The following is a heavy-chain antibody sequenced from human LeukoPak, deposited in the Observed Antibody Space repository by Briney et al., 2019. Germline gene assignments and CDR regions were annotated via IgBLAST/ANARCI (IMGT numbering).Heavy chain of an antibody. CDR2: ISSNRDST. D-gene: IGHD5/OR15-5a*01. Sequence: GGSLRLSCAASGFTFSNYAMHWVRQAPGKGLEYVSGISSNRDSTYYANSVKGRLTISRDNSKNTLYLQMGSLRAEDMAVYYCARGGPMVSRPFDYWGQGTLVTVSS. CDR3: ARGGPMVSRPFDY. J-gene: IGHJ4*02. CDR1: GFTFSNYA. V-gene: IGHV3-64*01.